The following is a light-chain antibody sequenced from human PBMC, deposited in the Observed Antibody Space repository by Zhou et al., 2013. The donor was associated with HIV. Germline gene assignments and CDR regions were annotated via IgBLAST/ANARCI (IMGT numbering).Light chain of an antibody. CDR1: QSLLHSEGKTY. Sequence: DIVMTQTPLSLSVTPGQPASISCKSSQSLLHSEGKTYLYWFLQRPGQSPQLLIYEVSKRFSGVPDRFSGSGSGTYFTLRISRVEAEDVGVYYCMQSIQLPITFGQGTRLEIK. CDR2: EVS. V-gene: IGKV2D-29*02. CDR3: MQSIQLPIT. J-gene: IGKJ5*01.